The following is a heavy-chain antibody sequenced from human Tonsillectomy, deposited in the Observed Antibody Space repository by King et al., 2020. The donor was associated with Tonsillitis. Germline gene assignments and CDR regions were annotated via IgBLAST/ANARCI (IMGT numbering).Heavy chain of an antibody. CDR3: ARDLYYYDSSGYLY. CDR1: GFTFSSYS. CDR2: ISSSSYI. Sequence: QLVQSGGGLVKPGGSLRLSCAASGFTFSSYSMNWVRQAPGKGLEWVSSISSSSYIYYADSVKGRFTISRDNAKNSLYLQMNSLRAEDTAVYYCARDLYYYDSSGYLYWGQGTLVTVSS. J-gene: IGHJ4*02. D-gene: IGHD3-22*01. V-gene: IGHV3-21*01.